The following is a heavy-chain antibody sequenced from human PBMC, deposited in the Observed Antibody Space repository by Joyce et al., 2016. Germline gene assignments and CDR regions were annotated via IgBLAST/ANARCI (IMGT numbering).Heavy chain of an antibody. CDR1: GFRFSGSW. V-gene: IGHV5-51*01. D-gene: IGHD2-15*01. CDR2: IYPTDSDV. J-gene: IGHJ6*03. CDR3: VRQSNSGGRYYYFMDV. Sequence: EVQLVQSGAEVKKVGQSLKISCQGSGFRFSGSWIGWVRQMPGKGLEWLGIIYPTDSDVRYSPAFQGQVTISADGSTSTAYLQWTSLKASDTATYFCVRQSNSGGRYYYFMDVWGKGTKVIVSS.